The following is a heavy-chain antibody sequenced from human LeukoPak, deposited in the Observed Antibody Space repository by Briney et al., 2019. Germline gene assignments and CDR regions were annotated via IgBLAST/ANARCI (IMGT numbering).Heavy chain of an antibody. Sequence: ASVKVSCKASGYTFASYTIHWVRQAPGQRLEWMGWINAGNGNTKYSQKFQGRVTITRDTSAGTAYMELNSLRSEDTAVYYCARGDSSSWYAGDWFDPWGQGTLVTVSS. D-gene: IGHD6-13*01. CDR2: INAGNGNT. CDR1: GYTFASYT. J-gene: IGHJ5*02. CDR3: ARGDSSSWYAGDWFDP. V-gene: IGHV1-3*01.